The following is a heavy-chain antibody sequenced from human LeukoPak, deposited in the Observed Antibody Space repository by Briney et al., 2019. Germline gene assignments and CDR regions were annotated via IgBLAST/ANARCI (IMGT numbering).Heavy chain of an antibody. V-gene: IGHV4-4*07. CDR1: GGSISSYY. J-gene: IGHJ6*03. CDR3: ARHSRIVATIGRYYYYMDV. D-gene: IGHD5-12*01. CDR2: IYTSGST. Sequence: SETLSLTCTVSGGSISSYYWSWIRQPAGKGLEWIGRIYTSGSTNYNPSLKSRVTMSVDTSKNQFSLKLSSVTAADTAVYYCARHSRIVATIGRYYYYMDVWGKGTTVTISS.